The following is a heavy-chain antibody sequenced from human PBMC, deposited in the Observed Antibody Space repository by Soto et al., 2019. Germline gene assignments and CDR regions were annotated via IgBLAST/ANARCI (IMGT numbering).Heavy chain of an antibody. Sequence: GGSLRLSCAASGFTFSSYAMHWVRQAPGKGLEWVAVISYDGSNKYYADSVKGRFTISRDNSKNTMYLQMNSRRAEDRAVYYCAGAGDYGDYYYYGMDVWGQGTTVTVSS. D-gene: IGHD4-17*01. CDR1: GFTFSSYA. V-gene: IGHV3-30-3*01. CDR3: AGAGDYGDYYYYGMDV. CDR2: ISYDGSNK. J-gene: IGHJ6*02.